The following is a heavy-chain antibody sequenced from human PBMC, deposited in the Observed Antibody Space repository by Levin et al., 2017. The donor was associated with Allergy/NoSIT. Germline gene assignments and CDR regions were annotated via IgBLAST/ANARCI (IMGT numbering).Heavy chain of an antibody. Sequence: RSQTLSLTCSVSGASTSSYYWSWIRQPPGKGLEWIGDIYHSGDTDYNPSLKSRVTISIDTSKNEFSLKLSSVTAADTAIYFCAKSMDSSRYRYYFGYWGQGILVTVSS. V-gene: IGHV4-59*12. CDR3: AKSMDSSRYRYYFGY. CDR1: GASTSSYY. D-gene: IGHD3-22*01. J-gene: IGHJ4*02. CDR2: IYHSGDT.